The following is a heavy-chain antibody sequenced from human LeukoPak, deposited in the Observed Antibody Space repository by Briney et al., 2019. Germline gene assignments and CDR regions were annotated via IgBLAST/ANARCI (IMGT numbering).Heavy chain of an antibody. V-gene: IGHV3-23*01. CDR1: GFTFSSYA. Sequence: GGSLRLSCAASGFTFSSYAMSWVRQAPGKGLEWVSAISGSGDDTYYADFVKGQFTLSRDNSKNTLYLQMNSLRAEDTAVYYCARIADVGGYNFWPHWGQGTLVTVSP. CDR2: ISGSGDDT. D-gene: IGHD5-24*01. J-gene: IGHJ1*01. CDR3: ARIADVGGYNFWPH.